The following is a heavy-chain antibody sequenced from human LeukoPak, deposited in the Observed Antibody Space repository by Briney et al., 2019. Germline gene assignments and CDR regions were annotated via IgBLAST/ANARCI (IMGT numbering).Heavy chain of an antibody. Sequence: GGSLRLSCAASGFTFSSWAMSWVRQAPGKGLEWASTISGSGGSTYYADSVKGRFTISRDNSKNTLYLQMNSLRAEDTAVYYCAKKVVPTSTNWFDPWGQGTLVTVSS. CDR1: GFTFSSWA. V-gene: IGHV3-23*01. D-gene: IGHD2-15*01. J-gene: IGHJ5*02. CDR3: AKKVVPTSTNWFDP. CDR2: ISGSGGST.